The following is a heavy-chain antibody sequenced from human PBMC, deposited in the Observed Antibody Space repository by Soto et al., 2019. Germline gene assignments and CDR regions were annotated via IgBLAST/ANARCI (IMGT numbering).Heavy chain of an antibody. CDR1: GITFGSRA. V-gene: IGHV3-23*01. CDR3: AKEYYYDSSGYSPFVY. Sequence: GGSLRLSCVASGITFGSRAMSWVRQAPGEGLEWVSSITDTGGDTKYADSVRGRFTISRDNSKNTLYLLMSRLRAEDTAIYYCAKEYYYDSSGYSPFVYWGQGTLVTVSS. D-gene: IGHD3-22*01. CDR2: ITDTGGDT. J-gene: IGHJ4*02.